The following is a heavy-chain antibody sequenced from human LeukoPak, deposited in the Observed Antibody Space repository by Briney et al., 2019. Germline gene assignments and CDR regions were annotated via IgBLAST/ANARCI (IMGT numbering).Heavy chain of an antibody. D-gene: IGHD2-2*01. Sequence: PSETLSLTCAVSGGSISSSNWWSWVRQPPGKGLEWIGEIYHSGSTNYNPSLKSRVTISVDKSKNQFSLKLSSVTAADTAVYYCARVRVVPAAYLGRYYYYYMDVWGKGTTVTVSS. CDR2: IYHSGST. CDR3: ARVRVVPAAYLGRYYYYYMDV. V-gene: IGHV4-4*02. J-gene: IGHJ6*03. CDR1: GGSISSSNW.